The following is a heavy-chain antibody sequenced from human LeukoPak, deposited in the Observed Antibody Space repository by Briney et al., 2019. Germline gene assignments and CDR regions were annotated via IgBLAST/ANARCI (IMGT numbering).Heavy chain of an antibody. CDR1: GFTVSSNY. CDR3: AREHQLLYLDY. J-gene: IGHJ4*02. D-gene: IGHD2-2*01. Sequence: GGSLRFSCAASGFTVSSNYMSWVRQAPGKGLEWVSVIYSGGSTYYADSVKGRFTISRDNSKNTLYLQMNSLRAEDTAVYYCAREHQLLYLDYWGQGTLVTVSS. CDR2: IYSGGST. V-gene: IGHV3-66*02.